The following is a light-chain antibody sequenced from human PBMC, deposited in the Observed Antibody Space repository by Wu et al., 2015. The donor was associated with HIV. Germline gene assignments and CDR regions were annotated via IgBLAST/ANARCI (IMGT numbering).Light chain of an antibody. J-gene: IGKJ1*01. V-gene: IGKV1-NL1*01. CDR2: GAS. CDR1: QVIATS. CDR3: QQYYSAPWT. Sequence: DIQMTQSPSSLSASVGDTVSMTCRASQVIATSLAWYQHKPGEAPELLLFGASTLESGVPSRFRGSGSGTEFTLTISSLQPEDFATYFCQQYYSAPWTFGLGTNVEIK.